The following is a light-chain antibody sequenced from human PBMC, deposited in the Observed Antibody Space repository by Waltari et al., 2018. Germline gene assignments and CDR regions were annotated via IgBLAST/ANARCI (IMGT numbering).Light chain of an antibody. CDR2: DAS. CDR1: QGISSA. CDR3: QQFNTYPYT. V-gene: IGKV1-13*02. Sequence: AIQLTQSPSSLSASVVDRVTITCRASQGISSALAWYQQKPGKAPKLLIYDASRLETGVPSRFSGSGSGTDFSLTISGLQPVDFATYHCQQFNTYPYTFGQGTKVEIK. J-gene: IGKJ2*01.